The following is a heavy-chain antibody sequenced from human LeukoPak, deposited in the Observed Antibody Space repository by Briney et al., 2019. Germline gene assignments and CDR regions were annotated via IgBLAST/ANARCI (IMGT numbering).Heavy chain of an antibody. V-gene: IGHV3-48*01. CDR3: AREYSSSTGKASDY. Sequence: GGSLRLSCAASGFTFSSYGMNWVRQAPGKGLEWVSYISAGSSSIDYADSVKGRFTISRDNAKNSLLLQMNSLRAEDTAVYYCAREYSSSTGKASDYWGQGTLVTVSS. J-gene: IGHJ4*02. D-gene: IGHD6-6*01. CDR1: GFTFSSYG. CDR2: ISAGSSSI.